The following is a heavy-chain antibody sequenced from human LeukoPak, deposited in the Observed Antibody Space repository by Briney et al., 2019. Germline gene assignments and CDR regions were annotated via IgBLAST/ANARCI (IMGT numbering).Heavy chain of an antibody. D-gene: IGHD5-18*01. Sequence: SETLSLTCTVSGGSITSNPYSWGWIRQPPGKGLQWIVTLSYTGTNYYNPSLKSRVTMPVDTSKNQLSLKLSYVTAADTAVYYCVRLRGGIQLWGDWGQGTLVTVSS. CDR3: VRLRGGIQLWGD. CDR1: GGSITSNPYS. V-gene: IGHV4-39*01. J-gene: IGHJ4*02. CDR2: LSYTGTN.